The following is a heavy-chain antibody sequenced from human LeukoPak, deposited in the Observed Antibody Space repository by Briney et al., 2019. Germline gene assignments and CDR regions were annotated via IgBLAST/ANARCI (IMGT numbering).Heavy chain of an antibody. CDR3: ARDHLAAAGTAPDYYYYGMDV. J-gene: IGHJ6*02. Sequence: SETLSLTCTVSGGSISSYYWSWIRQHPGKGLEWIGYIYYSGSTYYNPSLKSRVTISVDTSKNQFSLKLSSVTAADTAVYYCARDHLAAAGTAPDYYYYGMDVWGQGTTVTVSS. V-gene: IGHV4-59*06. CDR1: GGSISSYY. CDR2: IYYSGST. D-gene: IGHD6-13*01.